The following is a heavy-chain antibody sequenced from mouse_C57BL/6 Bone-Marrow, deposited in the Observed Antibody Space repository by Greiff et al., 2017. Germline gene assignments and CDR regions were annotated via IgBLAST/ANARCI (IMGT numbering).Heavy chain of an antibody. Sequence: QVQLQQPGAELVRPGTSVKLSCKASGYTFTSYWMHWVKQRPGQGLEWIGVIDPSDSYTNYNQKFKGKAPLTVDTSSSTAYMQLSSLTSEDSAVYYCARSYGYGRYWYFDVWGTGTTVTVSS. D-gene: IGHD2-2*01. J-gene: IGHJ1*03. CDR1: GYTFTSYW. V-gene: IGHV1-59*01. CDR2: IDPSDSYT. CDR3: ARSYGYGRYWYFDV.